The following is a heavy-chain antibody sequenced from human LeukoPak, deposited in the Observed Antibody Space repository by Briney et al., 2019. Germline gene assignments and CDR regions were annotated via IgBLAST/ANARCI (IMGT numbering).Heavy chain of an antibody. D-gene: IGHD6-13*01. Sequence: PSQTLSLTCTVSGGSISSGSYYWSWIRQPAGKGLEWIGRIYTSGSTNYNPSLKSRVTISVDTSKNQFSLKLSSVTAADTAVYYCAREGIAAASDYWGQGTLVTVSS. CDR2: IYTSGST. J-gene: IGHJ4*02. CDR3: AREGIAAASDY. V-gene: IGHV4-61*02. CDR1: GGSISSGSYY.